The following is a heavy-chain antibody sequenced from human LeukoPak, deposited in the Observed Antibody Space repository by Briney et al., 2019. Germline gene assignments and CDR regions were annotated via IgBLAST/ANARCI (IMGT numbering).Heavy chain of an antibody. Sequence: GESLRLSCAASGFTFSSYPMHWVRQAPGKGLEWVAVIGYDGVNKFYTDSVKGRFTISRDDSKNTLYLQMDSLRPEDTAVYYCARGGYYSLDCWGQGTLVTVSS. V-gene: IGHV3-30*14. CDR3: ARGGYYSLDC. CDR1: GFTFSSYP. CDR2: IGYDGVNK. J-gene: IGHJ4*02. D-gene: IGHD2-15*01.